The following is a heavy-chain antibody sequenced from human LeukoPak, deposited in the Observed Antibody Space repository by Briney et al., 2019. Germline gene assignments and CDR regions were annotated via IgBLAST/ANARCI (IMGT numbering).Heavy chain of an antibody. J-gene: IGHJ6*03. Sequence: QSGGSLRLSCAASGFTVSSNYMNWVRQAPGKGLEWVSVIYSGGSTYYADSVKGRFTISRDNSKNTLYLQINSLRAEDTAVYYCARGRRYCSGGSCYSKANYYYYYMDVWGKGTTVTISS. CDR2: IYSGGST. V-gene: IGHV3-53*01. CDR3: ARGRRYCSGGSCYSKANYYYYYMDV. D-gene: IGHD2-15*01. CDR1: GFTVSSNY.